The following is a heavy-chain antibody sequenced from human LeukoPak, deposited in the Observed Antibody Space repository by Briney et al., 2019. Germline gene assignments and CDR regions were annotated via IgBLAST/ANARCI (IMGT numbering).Heavy chain of an antibody. CDR1: GFTFSSYG. D-gene: IGHD3-3*01. CDR2: IRYDGSNK. CDR3: AKEKTYYDFWSQDYYFDY. Sequence: PGGSLRLSCAASGFTFSSYGMHWVRQAPGKGLEGVAFIRYDGSNKYYADSVKGRFTISRDNSKNTLYLQMNSLRAEDTAVYYCAKEKTYYDFWSQDYYFDYWGQGTLVTVSS. J-gene: IGHJ4*02. V-gene: IGHV3-30*02.